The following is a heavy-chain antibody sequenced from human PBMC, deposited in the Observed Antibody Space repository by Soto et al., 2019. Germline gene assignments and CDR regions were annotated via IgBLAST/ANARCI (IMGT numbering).Heavy chain of an antibody. V-gene: IGHV3-21*01. CDR2: ISSSSSYI. CDR1: GFTFSSYS. D-gene: IGHD3-16*01. Sequence: PGGSLRLSCAASGFTFSSYSMNWVRQAPGKGLEWVSSISSSSSYIYYADSVKGRFTISRDNAKNSLYLQMNSLRAEDTAVYYCARDIGSYDIHSPPSFDYWGQGTLVTVSS. J-gene: IGHJ4*02. CDR3: ARDIGSYDIHSPPSFDY.